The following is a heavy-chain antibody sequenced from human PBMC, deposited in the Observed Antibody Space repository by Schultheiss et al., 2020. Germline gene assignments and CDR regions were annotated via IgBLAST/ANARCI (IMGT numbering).Heavy chain of an antibody. V-gene: IGHV4-39*01. CDR2: IYHSGST. J-gene: IGHJ5*02. Sequence: SETLSLTCTVSGGSISSSSYYWGWIRQPPGKGLEWIGSIYHSGSTYYNPSLKSRVTISVDTSKNQFSLQLSSVTAADTAVYYCARLPYDTTQRGFDPWGQGTLVTVSS. CDR3: ARLPYDTTQRGFDP. CDR1: GGSISSSSYY. D-gene: IGHD3-22*01.